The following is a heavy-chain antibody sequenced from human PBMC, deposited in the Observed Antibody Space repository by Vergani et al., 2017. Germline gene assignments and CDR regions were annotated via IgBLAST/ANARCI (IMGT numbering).Heavy chain of an antibody. CDR2: IYYSGST. D-gene: IGHD2-21*02. CDR3: ASIVVVTATQYYFDY. V-gene: IGHV4-59*11. Sequence: QVQLQESGPGLVKPSETLSLTCTVSGGSISSHYWSWTRQPPGKGLEWIGYIYYSGSTYYNPSLKSRVTISVDTSKNQFSLKLSSVTAADTAVYYCASIVVVTATQYYFDYWGQGTLVTVSS. J-gene: IGHJ4*02. CDR1: GGSISSHY.